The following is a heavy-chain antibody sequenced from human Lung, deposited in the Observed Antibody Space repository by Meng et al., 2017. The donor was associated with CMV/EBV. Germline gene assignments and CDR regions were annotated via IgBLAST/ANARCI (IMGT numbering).Heavy chain of an antibody. CDR3: VHSIYGGTYFDF. V-gene: IGHV2-5*01. J-gene: IGHJ4*02. D-gene: IGHD4-23*01. CDR1: CFSLTTGGVG. CDR2: IYWNDEK. Sequence: FSCFSLTTGGVGVGWIRQPPGQALEWLAIIYWNDEKRHSPSLKSRLTITRDTSKNQVVLTMTNMDPVDTATYYCVHSIYGGTYFDFWGQGTLVTVSS.